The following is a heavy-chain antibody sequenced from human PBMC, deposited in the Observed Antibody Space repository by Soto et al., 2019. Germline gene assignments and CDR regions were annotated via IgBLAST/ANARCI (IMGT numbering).Heavy chain of an antibody. CDR2: ISSSGGST. Sequence: PGGSLRLSCAASGFTFSYYYMSWIRQAPGKGLEWVSYISSSGGSTYYADSVKGRFTISRDNSKNTLYLQMNSLRAEDTAVYYCAKDREDFNSDDFWSGYYKVTPKNDAFDIWGQGTMVTVSS. D-gene: IGHD3-3*01. J-gene: IGHJ3*02. V-gene: IGHV3-11*01. CDR1: GFTFSYYY. CDR3: AKDREDFNSDDFWSGYYKVTPKNDAFDI.